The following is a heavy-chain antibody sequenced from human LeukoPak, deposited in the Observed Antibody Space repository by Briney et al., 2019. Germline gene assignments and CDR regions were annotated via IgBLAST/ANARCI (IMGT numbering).Heavy chain of an antibody. V-gene: IGHV3-48*02. CDR3: ARFRGYISSWYVLDY. CDR1: GFTFSTYS. D-gene: IGHD6-13*01. CDR2: ISTSGSTI. J-gene: IGHJ4*02. Sequence: PGGSLRPSCAASGFTFSTYSMNWVRQAPGKGLEWVSYISTSGSTIYYADSVKGRFTISRDNAKNSLYLQMNSLRDEDTATYYCARFRGYISSWYVLDYWGQGSLVTVSS.